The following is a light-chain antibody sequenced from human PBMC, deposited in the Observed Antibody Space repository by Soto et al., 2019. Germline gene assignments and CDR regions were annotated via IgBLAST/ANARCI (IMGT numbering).Light chain of an antibody. CDR3: QQYYITPPHT. J-gene: IGKJ2*01. CDR2: WAS. Sequence: DIVMTQSPDSLAVSLGERATINCKSRQSLLYSSNNKNNLAWYQKKPGQPPKLLIYWASTRESGVPDRFSGSGSGTDFTLTISSLQAEDVAVYYCQQYYITPPHTFGQGTNLEIK. CDR1: QSLLYSSNNKNN. V-gene: IGKV4-1*01.